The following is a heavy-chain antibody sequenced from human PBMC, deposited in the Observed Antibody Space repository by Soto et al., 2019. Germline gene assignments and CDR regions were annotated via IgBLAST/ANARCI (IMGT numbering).Heavy chain of an antibody. CDR3: AGESGRRGYSGYGYDY. J-gene: IGHJ4*02. CDR1: GFTFSDYY. D-gene: IGHD5-12*01. CDR2: ISSSSSYT. V-gene: IGHV3-11*06. Sequence: PGGSLRLSCAASGFTFSDYYMSWIRQAPGKGLEWVSYISSSSSYTNYADSVKGRFTISRDNAKNSLYLQMNSLRAEDTAVYYCAGESGRRGYSGYGYDYWGQGTLVPVSS.